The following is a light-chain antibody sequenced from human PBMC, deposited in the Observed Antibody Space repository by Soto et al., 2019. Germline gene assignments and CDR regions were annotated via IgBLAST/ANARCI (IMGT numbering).Light chain of an antibody. CDR3: AALDARLNGPV. CDR1: SSNIGRNT. Sequence: QSALTQPPSASGTPGQRGTISCSGSSSNIGRNTVNWYQQLPGTVPKLLIYGNNQRPSGVPDRFSGSKSATSASLAISGPQSEGEADYYCAALDARLNGPVFGTGTKVTVL. V-gene: IGLV1-44*01. CDR2: GNN. J-gene: IGLJ1*01.